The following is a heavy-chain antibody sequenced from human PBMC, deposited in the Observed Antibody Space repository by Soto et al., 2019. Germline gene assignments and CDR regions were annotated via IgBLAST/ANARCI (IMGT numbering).Heavy chain of an antibody. CDR3: ARCWKYSGFYYFDY. CDR2: IIPIFGTA. D-gene: IGHD5-12*01. V-gene: IGHV1-69*13. CDR1: GGTFSSYA. Sequence: GTPVEVTCKASGGTFSSYAIGWVRQAPGQGLEWMGGIIPIFGTANYAQKFQGRVTITADESTSTAYMELSSLRSEDTAVYYCARCWKYSGFYYFDYWGQGTLVTVS. J-gene: IGHJ4*02.